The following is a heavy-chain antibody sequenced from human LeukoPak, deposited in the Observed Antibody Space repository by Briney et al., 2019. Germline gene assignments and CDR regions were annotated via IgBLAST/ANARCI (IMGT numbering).Heavy chain of an antibody. CDR1: GFTFSSYA. J-gene: IGHJ4*02. CDR3: ARDGSVFGELYLDY. CDR2: ISYDGSNK. D-gene: IGHD3-10*01. Sequence: PGGSLRLSCAASGFTFSSYAMSWVRQAPGKGLEWVVVISYDGSNKYYADSVKGRFTISRDNSKNTLYLQMNSLRAEDTAVYYCARDGSVFGELYLDYWGQGTLVTVSS. V-gene: IGHV3-30-3*01.